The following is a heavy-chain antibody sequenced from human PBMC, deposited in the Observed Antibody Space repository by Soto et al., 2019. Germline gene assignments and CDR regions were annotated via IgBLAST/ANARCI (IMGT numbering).Heavy chain of an antibody. CDR2: ISTDGSIT. Sequence: EVQLVESGGGLVQPGGSLRLSCTTSGFTFSTSWMHWVRQTPGKGLLWVSHISTDGSITNYADSAKGRFTISRDNAKNTLFLQMNNLRAEETAVYFCARDIGYGGNWGQGTLVTVSS. V-gene: IGHV3-74*01. CDR1: GFTFSTSW. J-gene: IGHJ4*02. CDR3: ARDIGYGGN. D-gene: IGHD3-16*01.